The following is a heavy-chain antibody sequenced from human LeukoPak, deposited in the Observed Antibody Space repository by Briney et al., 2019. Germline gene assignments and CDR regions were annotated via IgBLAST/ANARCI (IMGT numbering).Heavy chain of an antibody. Sequence: GGSLRLSCADSGFTFSNYTMSWVRQAPGKGLEWVSLTSDSGDGTYYADSVKGRFTISRDNSKNTLYLQMNSLRAEDTAVYYCAKGCGSRNFDFWGQGTLVTVSS. CDR2: TSDSGDGT. V-gene: IGHV3-23*01. CDR1: GFTFSNYT. CDR3: AKGCGSRNFDF. J-gene: IGHJ4*02. D-gene: IGHD1-26*01.